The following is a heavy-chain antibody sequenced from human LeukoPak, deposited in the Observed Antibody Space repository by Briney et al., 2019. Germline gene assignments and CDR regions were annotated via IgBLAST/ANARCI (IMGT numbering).Heavy chain of an antibody. CDR3: ARDLVEYSSSSPFDY. D-gene: IGHD6-6*01. CDR2: ISSSSSYI. J-gene: IGHJ4*02. V-gene: IGHV3-21*01. CDR1: GFTFSSYS. Sequence: GGSLRLPCAASGFTFSSYSMNWVRQAPGKGLEWVSSISSSSSYIYYADSVKGRFTISGDNAKNSLYLQMNSLRAEDTAVYYCARDLVEYSSSSPFDYWGQGTLVTVSS.